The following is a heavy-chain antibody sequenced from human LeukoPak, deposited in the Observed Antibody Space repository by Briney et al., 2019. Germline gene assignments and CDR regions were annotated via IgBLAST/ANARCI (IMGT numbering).Heavy chain of an antibody. CDR1: GFTFSSYW. CDR3: ARGPAVAPFSDFDY. D-gene: IGHD6-19*01. Sequence: KSGGSLRLSCAASGFTFSSYWMSWVRQAPGKGLEWVANIKQDGSEKYYVDSVKGRFTISRDNAKNSPYLEMNSLRAEDTAVYYCARGPAVAPFSDFDYWGQGTLVTVSS. CDR2: IKQDGSEK. J-gene: IGHJ4*02. V-gene: IGHV3-7*01.